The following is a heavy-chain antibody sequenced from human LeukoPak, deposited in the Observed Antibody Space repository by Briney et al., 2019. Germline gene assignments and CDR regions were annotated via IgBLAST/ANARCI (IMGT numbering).Heavy chain of an antibody. CDR3: ARSSPEVRGIIYYFYGMDV. CDR1: GGSISSAGYY. V-gene: IGHV4-39*01. CDR2: MYYSGST. Sequence: PSETLSLTCTVSGGSISSAGYYWGWIRQPPGKGLEWIGTMYYSGSTYYNPSLKSRVTISGDTSKNQFSLKLSSVTAADTAMYYYARSSPEVRGIIYYFYGMDVWGQGTTVTVSS. D-gene: IGHD3-10*01. J-gene: IGHJ6*02.